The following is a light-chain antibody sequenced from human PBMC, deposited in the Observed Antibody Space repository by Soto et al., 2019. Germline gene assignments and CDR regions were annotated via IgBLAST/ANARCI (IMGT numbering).Light chain of an antibody. V-gene: IGLV2-14*01. CDR2: EVS. CDR3: SSHSATSPYV. J-gene: IGLJ1*01. CDR1: SNDVGGYNY. Sequence: QSALTQPASVSGSPGQSITISCTGTSNDVGGYNYVSWYQQQPGKAPKLIIYEVSQRPSGISNRFSGSKSGNTASLTISGLHVEDEADYYCSSHSATSPYVFGTGTKLSVL.